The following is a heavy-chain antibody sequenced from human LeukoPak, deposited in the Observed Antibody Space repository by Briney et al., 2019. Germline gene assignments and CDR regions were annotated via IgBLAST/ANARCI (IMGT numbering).Heavy chain of an antibody. D-gene: IGHD3-3*01. Sequence: PSETLSLTCSVSGASLSSYYWGWIRQSPGKGLEWLGYISDTGKTEYNPSLKSRGTLSLDTSKNQFSLRLTSVTAADTAVYYCVTGYYEPFDNWGQGTLVTVSP. J-gene: IGHJ4*02. CDR1: GASLSSYY. CDR2: ISDTGKT. V-gene: IGHV4-59*01. CDR3: VTGYYEPFDN.